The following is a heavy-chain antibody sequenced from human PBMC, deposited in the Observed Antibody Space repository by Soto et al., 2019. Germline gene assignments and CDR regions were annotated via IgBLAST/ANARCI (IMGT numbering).Heavy chain of an antibody. Sequence: PGGSLRLSCAASGFTFSNAWMSWVRQAPGKGLEWVGRIKSKTDGGTTDYAAPVKGRFTISRDDSKNTLYLQMNSLKTEDTAVYYCTTAHYYDSSGYYQYFDYWGQGTLVTVSS. CDR1: GFTFSNAW. V-gene: IGHV3-15*01. J-gene: IGHJ4*02. D-gene: IGHD3-22*01. CDR2: IKSKTDGGTT. CDR3: TTAHYYDSSGYYQYFDY.